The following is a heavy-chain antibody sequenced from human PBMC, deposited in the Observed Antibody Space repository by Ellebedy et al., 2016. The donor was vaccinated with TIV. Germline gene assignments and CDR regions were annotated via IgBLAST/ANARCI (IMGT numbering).Heavy chain of an antibody. CDR2: IIPIFGTA. Sequence: SVKVSXKASGGTFSSYAISWVRQAPGQGLEWMGGIIPIFGTANYAQKFQGRVAITADESTSTAYMELSSLRSEDTAVYYCARSTGEDAYYYYGMDVWGQGTTVTVSS. CDR3: ARSTGEDAYYYYGMDV. V-gene: IGHV1-69*13. D-gene: IGHD1-14*01. CDR1: GGTFSSYA. J-gene: IGHJ6*02.